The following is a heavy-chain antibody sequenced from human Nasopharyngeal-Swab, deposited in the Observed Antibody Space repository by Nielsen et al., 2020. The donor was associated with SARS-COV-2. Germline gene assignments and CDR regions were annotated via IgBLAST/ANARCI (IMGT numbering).Heavy chain of an antibody. CDR2: IKQDGSEK. CDR1: GFTFSSYW. D-gene: IGHD5-12*01. V-gene: IGHV3-7*01. CDR3: ARGGYSGYEYYFDY. Sequence: GESLKISCAASGFTFSSYWMSWVRQAPGKGLEWVANIKQDGSEKYYVDSVKGRFTISRDNAKNSLYLQMNSMGAEDTAVYYCARGGYSGYEYYFDYWDQGTLVTVSS. J-gene: IGHJ4*02.